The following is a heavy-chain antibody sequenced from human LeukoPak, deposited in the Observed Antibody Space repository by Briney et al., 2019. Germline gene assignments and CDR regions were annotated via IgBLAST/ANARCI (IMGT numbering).Heavy chain of an antibody. J-gene: IGHJ6*02. CDR3: ARDSGDGYLNYYYYGMDV. D-gene: IGHD5-24*01. CDR1: GDSVSSNSAA. Sequence: SQTLSLTCAISGDSVSSNSAAWNWIRQSPSRGLEWLGRTYYRSKWYNDYAVSVKSRITINPDTSKNQFFLQLNSVTPEDTAVYYCARDSGDGYLNYYYYGMDVWGQGTTVTVSS. V-gene: IGHV6-1*01. CDR2: TYYRSKWYN.